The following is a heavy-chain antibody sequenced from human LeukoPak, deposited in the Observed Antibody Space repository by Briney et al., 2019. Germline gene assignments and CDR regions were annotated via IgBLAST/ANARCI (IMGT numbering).Heavy chain of an antibody. J-gene: IGHJ5*02. D-gene: IGHD3-16*01. CDR1: GFTFRNYA. CDR2: VRGSGDST. CDR3: AKWGFFSSFDP. Sequence: GGSLRLSCAASGFTFRNYAMTWVRQAPGKGLEWVSTVRGSGDSTFYADSVKGRFTISRDNSKNTLYLQMSSLRAEDTAVYYCAKWGFFSSFDPWGQGTLVTVSS. V-gene: IGHV3-23*01.